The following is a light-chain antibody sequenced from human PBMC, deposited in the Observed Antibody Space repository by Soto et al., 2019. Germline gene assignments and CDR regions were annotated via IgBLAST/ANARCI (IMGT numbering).Light chain of an antibody. J-gene: IGKJ1*01. CDR1: QTVLYSSNNKNY. V-gene: IGKV4-1*01. Sequence: DIVMTQSPDSLTVSLGERATINCKSSQTVLYSSNNKNYLAWYPHKPGQPPKLLIYWASTREFGVPDRFSGXGSAXXXXXXXXSLQAEDVAVYYCQQYYTTPRTFGQGTKVEIK. CDR2: WAS. CDR3: QQYYTTPRT.